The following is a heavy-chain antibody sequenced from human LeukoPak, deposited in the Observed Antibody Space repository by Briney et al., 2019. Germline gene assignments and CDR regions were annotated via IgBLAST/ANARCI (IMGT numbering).Heavy chain of an antibody. Sequence: GGSLRLSCAASGFTFSSYGMHWVRQAPGKGLEWVAVISYDGSNKYYADSVKGRFTISRDNTRNSVYLQMDSLRVDDTAVYYCARGWDAGSSLWGQGTLVSVSS. CDR3: ARGWDAGSSL. D-gene: IGHD3-10*01. V-gene: IGHV3-30*03. CDR1: GFTFSSYG. CDR2: ISYDGSNK. J-gene: IGHJ4*02.